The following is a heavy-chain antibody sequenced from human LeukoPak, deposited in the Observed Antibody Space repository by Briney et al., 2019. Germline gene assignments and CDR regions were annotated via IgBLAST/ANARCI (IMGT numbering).Heavy chain of an antibody. Sequence: GESLKISCKASGYSFTSYWFGWVRHMPGKGLEWMGIIDPSDSETRYTPSFQGQVTISVDESLTTAYLQWTSLKASDTAMYYCARQTAMGRSGDYWGQGTQVTVSS. CDR1: GYSFTSYW. J-gene: IGHJ4*02. V-gene: IGHV5-51*01. D-gene: IGHD5-18*01. CDR3: ARQTAMGRSGDY. CDR2: IDPSDSET.